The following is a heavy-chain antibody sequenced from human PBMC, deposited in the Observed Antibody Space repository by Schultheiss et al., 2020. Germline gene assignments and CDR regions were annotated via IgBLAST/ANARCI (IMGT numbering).Heavy chain of an antibody. Sequence: GGSLRLSCAASGFTVSSNYMSWVRQAPGKGLEWVSVISGSGGSTYYADSVKGRFTISRDNSKNTLYLQMNSLRAEDTAVYYCAKGEPYCGGDCYYYWGQGTLVTVSS. D-gene: IGHD2-21*02. V-gene: IGHV3-23*01. CDR3: AKGEPYCGGDCYYY. J-gene: IGHJ4*02. CDR1: GFTVSSNY. CDR2: ISGSGGST.